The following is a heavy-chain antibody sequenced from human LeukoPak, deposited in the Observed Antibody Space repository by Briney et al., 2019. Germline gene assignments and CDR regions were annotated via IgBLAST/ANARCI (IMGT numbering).Heavy chain of an antibody. CDR1: GFTFSSYG. D-gene: IGHD6-19*01. V-gene: IGHV3-23*01. CDR3: AKDLRDHSSGWYFFDY. Sequence: GGSLRLSCAASGFTFSSYGMSWVRQAPGKGLEWVSAISGSGGSTYYADSVKGRFTISRDNSKNTLYLQMNSLRAEDTAVYYCAKDLRDHSSGWYFFDYWGQGTLVTVSS. J-gene: IGHJ4*02. CDR2: ISGSGGST.